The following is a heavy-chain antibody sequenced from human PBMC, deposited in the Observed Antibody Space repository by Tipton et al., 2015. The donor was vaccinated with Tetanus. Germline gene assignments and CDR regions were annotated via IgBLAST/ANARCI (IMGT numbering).Heavy chain of an antibody. CDR3: AREQRSTWNTN. V-gene: IGHV3-11*04. D-gene: IGHD6-13*01. Sequence: SLRLSCAASGFTFSDYYMSWIRQAPGKGLEWVAYISHGSTTIYYADSVQGRFTVSRDNANNSLYLQMNSLRAEDTAVYYCAREQRSTWNTNWGQGTLVTVSS. J-gene: IGHJ4*02. CDR1: GFTFSDYY. CDR2: ISHGSTTI.